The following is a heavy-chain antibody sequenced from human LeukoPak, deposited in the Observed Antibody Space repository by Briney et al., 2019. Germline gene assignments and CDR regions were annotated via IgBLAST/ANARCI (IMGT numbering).Heavy chain of an antibody. CDR1: GYSFTSYC. D-gene: IGHD2-2*03. CDR3: ARPPSRGYSSSFEY. V-gene: IGHV5-51*01. J-gene: IGHJ4*02. Sequence: GESLKISCKVSGYSFTSYCIGWVRQMPGKGLEWMGIIYPDESNIRYSPSFQGQVTISADKSISTAYLQWSSLEASDTAMYYCARPPSRGYSSSFEYWGQGTLVTVSS. CDR2: IYPDESNI.